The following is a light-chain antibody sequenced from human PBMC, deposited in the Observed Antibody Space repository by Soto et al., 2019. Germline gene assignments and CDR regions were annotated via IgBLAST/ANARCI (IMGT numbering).Light chain of an antibody. Sequence: IQLTQSPSSLSASVGDRVTLACRASQAISSSLAWYQQRPGQPPKLLIYDASTLEGGVPSRFSGSGSGTDFTLTISSLQPEDSATYYCQQFSSYPLTFGGGTKVEIK. V-gene: IGKV1-13*02. J-gene: IGKJ4*01. CDR2: DAS. CDR3: QQFSSYPLT. CDR1: QAISSS.